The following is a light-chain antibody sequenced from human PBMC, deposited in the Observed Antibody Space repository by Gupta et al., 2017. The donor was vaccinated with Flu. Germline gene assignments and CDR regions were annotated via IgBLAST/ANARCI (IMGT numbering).Light chain of an antibody. CDR2: LVS. CDR1: QSLLTINGHNY. V-gene: IGKV2-28*01. J-gene: IGKJ4*01. CDR3: MQALETPLT. Sequence: ISCRSSQSLLTINGHNYLDWYVQKPGQPPQLLLYLVSNRASGVPDMFSGSGSGTSFTLEISRVEAEDVGVYYCMQALETPLTFGGGTKVEI.